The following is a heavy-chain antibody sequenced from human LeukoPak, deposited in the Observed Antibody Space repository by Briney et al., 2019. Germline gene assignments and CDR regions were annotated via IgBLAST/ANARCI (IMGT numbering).Heavy chain of an antibody. CDR3: ARHPDYRDYAYYFDY. D-gene: IGHD4-17*01. V-gene: IGHV1-2*02. CDR1: GYTFTGYY. J-gene: IGHJ4*01. Sequence: ASVKVSCKASGYTFTGYYMHWVRQAPGQGLEWMGWINPNSGGTNYAQKFQGRVTMTRDTSISTAYMELSRLRSDDTAVYYCARHPDYRDYAYYFDYWGHGTPVTVSS. CDR2: INPNSGGT.